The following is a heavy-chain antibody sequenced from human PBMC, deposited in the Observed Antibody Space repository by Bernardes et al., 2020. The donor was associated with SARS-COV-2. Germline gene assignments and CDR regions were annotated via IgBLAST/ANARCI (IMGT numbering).Heavy chain of an antibody. CDR2: ISGDGSSI. CDR3: ARINGDYGY. D-gene: IGHD4-17*01. V-gene: IGHV3-74*01. Sequence: GSLRLSCAASGFTFRGYWMHWVRQAPGEGLVWVSRISGDGSSINYADSVKGRFTISRDNAKNTLYLQMNSLRAEDTAVYYCARINGDYGYWGQGTLVTVSS. J-gene: IGHJ4*02. CDR1: GFTFRGYW.